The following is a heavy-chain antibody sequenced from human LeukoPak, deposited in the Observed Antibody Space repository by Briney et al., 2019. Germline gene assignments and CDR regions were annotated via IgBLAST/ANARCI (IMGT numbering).Heavy chain of an antibody. D-gene: IGHD1-26*01. V-gene: IGHV1-18*01. CDR1: GHTFISYG. CDR3: AREGGVGPTAPPDYYSYQMDV. J-gene: IGHJ6*03. CDR2: ISPYTTKT. Sequence: GASVKVSCKASGHTFISYGITWVRQAPGQGLEWMGWISPYTTKTNYAQSLQGRVTMTTDTSTSTAYMELRSLRSDDTAVYYCAREGGVGPTAPPDYYSYQMDVWGKGTTVTVSS.